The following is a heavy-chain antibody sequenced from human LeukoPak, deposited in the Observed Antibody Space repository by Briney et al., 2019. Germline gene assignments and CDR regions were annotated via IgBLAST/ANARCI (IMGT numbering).Heavy chain of an antibody. CDR3: ARVAEEIFDT. Sequence: ASVKVSCKASDYTFSSYGATWVRQAPGQRLEWMGWTTANNGQSYYAQKFHDRVTMTIDTSTSTAYMELRSLRSDDTAVFCARVAEEIFDTWGQGT. V-gene: IGHV1-18*01. CDR1: DYTFSSYG. D-gene: IGHD1-14*01. CDR2: TTANNGQS. J-gene: IGHJ3*02.